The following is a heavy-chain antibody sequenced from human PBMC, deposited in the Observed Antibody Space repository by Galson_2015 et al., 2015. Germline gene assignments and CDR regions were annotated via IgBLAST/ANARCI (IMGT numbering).Heavy chain of an antibody. J-gene: IGHJ3*02. D-gene: IGHD3-9*01. Sequence: SLRLSCAASGFTFSGSAMHWVRQASGKGLEWVGRIRSKANSYATAYAASVKGRFTISRDDSKNTAYLQMNSLKTEDTAVYYCTRHDILTDAFDIWGQGTMVTVSS. CDR1: GFTFSGSA. CDR2: IRSKANSYAT. V-gene: IGHV3-73*01. CDR3: TRHDILTDAFDI.